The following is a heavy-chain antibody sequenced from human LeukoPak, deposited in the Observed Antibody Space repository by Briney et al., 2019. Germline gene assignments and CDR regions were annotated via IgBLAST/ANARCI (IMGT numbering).Heavy chain of an antibody. CDR3: VKSGGYGLIDY. CDR1: GGSFSGYY. Sequence: PSETLSLTCAVYGGSFSGYYWGWIRQPPGKGLEWIGNIYYSGSTYYNASLQSRVTISIDTSKDQFSLRLNSVTAADTAMYFCVKSGGYGLIDYWGQGTLVTVSS. V-gene: IGHV4-34*01. J-gene: IGHJ4*02. CDR2: IYYSGST. D-gene: IGHD1-26*01.